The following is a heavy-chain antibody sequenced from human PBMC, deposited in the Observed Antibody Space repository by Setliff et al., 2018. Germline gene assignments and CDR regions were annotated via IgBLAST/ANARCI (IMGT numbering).Heavy chain of an antibody. CDR3: AKGNSGWYGEYYFDY. CDR2: MNPNSGNT. D-gene: IGHD6-19*01. CDR1: GYTFTSYD. Sequence: GASVKVSCKASGYTFTSYDINWVRQATGQGLEWMGWMNPNSGNTGYAQKFQGRVTMTRNTSISTAYMDLSSLRFEDTALYYCAKGNSGWYGEYYFDYWGQGTLVTVSS. J-gene: IGHJ4*02. V-gene: IGHV1-8*02.